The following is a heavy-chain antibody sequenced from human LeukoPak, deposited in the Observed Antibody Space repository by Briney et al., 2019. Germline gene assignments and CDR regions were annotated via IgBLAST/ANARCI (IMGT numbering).Heavy chain of an antibody. CDR1: GFTFSSYE. Sequence: PGGSLRLSCAASGFTFSSYEGNWVRQAPGKGLEWVSFIGTSGSSIYYADSVKGRFTISRDNAKNSLFLQMNSLRAEDTAVYYCARDYYLDYWGQGTLVTVSS. V-gene: IGHV3-48*03. J-gene: IGHJ4*02. CDR3: ARDYYLDY. CDR2: IGTSGSSI.